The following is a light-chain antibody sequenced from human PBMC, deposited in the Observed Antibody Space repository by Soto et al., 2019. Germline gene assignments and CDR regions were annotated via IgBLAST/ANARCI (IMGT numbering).Light chain of an antibody. CDR1: QSVSSN. CDR2: VAS. J-gene: IGKJ1*01. CDR3: RQYSNWPPWG. Sequence: EIVTTQSPATLSVSPGERATLSCRASQSVSSNLAWYQQKPGQAPRLLIYVASTRATGIPARFSGSGSGTEFTLTGSGVQCEDGAVYYCRQYSNWPPWGFGQGTEV. V-gene: IGKV3-15*01.